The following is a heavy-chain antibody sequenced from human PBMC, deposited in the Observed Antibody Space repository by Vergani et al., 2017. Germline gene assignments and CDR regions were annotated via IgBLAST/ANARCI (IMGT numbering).Heavy chain of an antibody. J-gene: IGHJ6*02. D-gene: IGHD3-10*01. CDR1: GFTFSDYY. CDR3: ASGLFGYYGMDV. V-gene: IGHV3-11*04. Sequence: VQLLESGGNLIQPGGSLRLSCGASGFTFSDYYMSWIRQAPGKGLEWVSYISSSGSTIYYADSVKGRFTISRDNAKNSLYLQMNSLRAEDTAVYYCASGLFGYYGMDVWGQGTTVTVSS. CDR2: ISSSGSTI.